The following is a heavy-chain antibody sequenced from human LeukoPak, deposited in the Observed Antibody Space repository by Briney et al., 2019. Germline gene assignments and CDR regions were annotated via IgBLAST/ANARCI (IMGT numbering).Heavy chain of an antibody. CDR3: ARGPYDFWSGYTQGFDY. J-gene: IGHJ4*02. CDR2: IYHSGRT. CDR1: GYSISSGYY. D-gene: IGHD3-3*01. Sequence: PSETLSLTCAVSGYSISSGYYWGWIRQPPGKGLDWIGSIYHSGRTYYNPSLKSRATISVDKSKNQFSLKLSSVTAADTAVYYCARGPYDFWSGYTQGFDYWGQGTLVTVSS. V-gene: IGHV4-38-2*01.